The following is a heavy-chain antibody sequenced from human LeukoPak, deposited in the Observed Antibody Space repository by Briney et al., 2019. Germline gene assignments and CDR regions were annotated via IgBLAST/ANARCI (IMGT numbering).Heavy chain of an antibody. Sequence: GGSLRLSCAASGFTFSNYWMHWVRQAPGKGLVWVSHITSDGSSTSYADSVKGRFTISRDNANNTLYLQVNSLRAEDTAVYYCARGGRYLDYWGQGTLITVSS. CDR1: GFTFSNYW. CDR3: ARGGRYLDY. D-gene: IGHD1-26*01. J-gene: IGHJ4*02. CDR2: ITSDGSST. V-gene: IGHV3-74*01.